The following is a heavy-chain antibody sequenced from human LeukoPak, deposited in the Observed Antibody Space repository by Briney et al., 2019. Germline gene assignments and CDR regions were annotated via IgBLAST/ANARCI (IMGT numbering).Heavy chain of an antibody. V-gene: IGHV3-7*01. J-gene: IGHJ4*02. CDR3: ARDSGSYSGVDY. CDR1: GFTFNNYW. D-gene: IGHD1-26*01. CDR2: IKQDGSEK. Sequence: GGSLRLSCAAFGFTFNNYWMSWVRQAPGKGLEWVANIKQDGSEKYYVDSVKGRFTISRDNAKNSLYLQMNSLRAEDTAVYYCARDSGSYSGVDYWGQGTLVTVSS.